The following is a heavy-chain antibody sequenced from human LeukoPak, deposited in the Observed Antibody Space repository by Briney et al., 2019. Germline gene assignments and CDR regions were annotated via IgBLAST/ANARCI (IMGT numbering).Heavy chain of an antibody. CDR3: AKDQGRDGYNFVGFDY. CDR2: ISYDGSNK. Sequence: PGRSLRLSCAASGFTFSSYAMHWVRQAPGKGLEWVAVISYDGSNKYYADSVKGRFTISRDNSKNTLYLQMNSLRAEDTAVYYCAKDQGRDGYNFVGFDYWGQGTLVTVSS. J-gene: IGHJ4*02. D-gene: IGHD5-24*01. V-gene: IGHV3-30-3*01. CDR1: GFTFSSYA.